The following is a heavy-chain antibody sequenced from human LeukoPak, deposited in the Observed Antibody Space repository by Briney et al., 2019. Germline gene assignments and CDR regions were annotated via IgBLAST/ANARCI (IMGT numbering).Heavy chain of an antibody. J-gene: IGHJ3*02. CDR2: INHSGST. V-gene: IGHV4-34*01. Sequence: PSETLSLTCAVYGGSFSGYYWSWIRQPPGKGLEWIGEINHSGSTNYNPSLKSRVTISVDTSKNQFSLKLSSVTAAVTAVYYCARQITMIVVVHDAFDIWGQGTMVTVSS. CDR3: ARQITMIVVVHDAFDI. D-gene: IGHD3-22*01. CDR1: GGSFSGYY.